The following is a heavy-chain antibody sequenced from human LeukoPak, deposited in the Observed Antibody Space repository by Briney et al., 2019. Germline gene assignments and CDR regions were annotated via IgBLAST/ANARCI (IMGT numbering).Heavy chain of an antibody. J-gene: IGHJ6*03. D-gene: IGHD6-6*01. CDR3: AKEIYSSSSGYYMDV. CDR2: ISGSGGST. Sequence: GGSLRLSCAASGFTFSSYAMSWVRQAPGKGLEWVSAISGSGGSTYYADSVKGRFTISRDNSKNTLYLQMNSLRAEDTAVYCCAKEIYSSSSGYYMDVWGKGTTVTVSS. CDR1: GFTFSSYA. V-gene: IGHV3-23*01.